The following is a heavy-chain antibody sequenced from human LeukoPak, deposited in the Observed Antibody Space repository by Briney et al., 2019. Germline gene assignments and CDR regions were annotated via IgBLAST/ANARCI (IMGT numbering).Heavy chain of an antibody. CDR2: IYYSGST. CDR1: GGSISSSSYY. Sequence: SETLSLTCTVSGGSISSSSYYWGWIRQPPGKGLEWIGSIYYSGSTYYNPSLKSRVTISVDTSKNQFSLKLSSVTAADTAVYYCASSPLVFVNLFDYWGQGTLVTVSS. J-gene: IGHJ4*02. V-gene: IGHV4-39*07. D-gene: IGHD1-14*01. CDR3: ASSPLVFVNLFDY.